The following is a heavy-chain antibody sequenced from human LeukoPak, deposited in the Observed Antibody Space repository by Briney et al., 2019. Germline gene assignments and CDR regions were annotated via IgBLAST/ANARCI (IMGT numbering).Heavy chain of an antibody. D-gene: IGHD3-16*01. Sequence: PSETLSLTCGVSGYSISSGYYWGWIRQPPGKGLERIATIFHSGSTYYNPSLESRVTISVDTSKNHFSLKLSSVTATDTAMYYCARHSQWGVVEWTFDIWGQGTMVTVSS. CDR3: ARHSQWGVVEWTFDI. CDR2: IFHSGST. CDR1: GYSISSGYY. J-gene: IGHJ3*02. V-gene: IGHV4-38-2*01.